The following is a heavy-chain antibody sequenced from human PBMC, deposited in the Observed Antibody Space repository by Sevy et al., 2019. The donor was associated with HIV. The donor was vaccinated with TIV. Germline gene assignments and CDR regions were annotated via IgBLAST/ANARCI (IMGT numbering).Heavy chain of an antibody. CDR1: GFTFSSYA. Sequence: GGSLRLSCAASGFTFSSYAMSWVRQAPGKGLEWVSAISGSGGRTYYADSVKGRFTISRDNSKNTLYLQMNSLRAEDTAVYYCAKDGPHPITMFGVVIKDEYFQHWGQGTLVTVSS. J-gene: IGHJ1*01. V-gene: IGHV3-23*01. CDR2: ISGSGGRT. CDR3: AKDGPHPITMFGVVIKDEYFQH. D-gene: IGHD3-3*01.